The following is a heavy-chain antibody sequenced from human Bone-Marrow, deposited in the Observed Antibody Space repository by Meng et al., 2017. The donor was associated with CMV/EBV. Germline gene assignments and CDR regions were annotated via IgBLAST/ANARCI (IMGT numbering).Heavy chain of an antibody. J-gene: IGHJ4*02. D-gene: IGHD3-22*01. CDR2: INHSGST. Sequence: QVQLKESGPGLVKPSETLSLTCTVSGGSISSYYWSWIRQPPGKGLEWIGEINHSGSTNYNPSLKSRVTISVDTSKNQFSLKLSSVTAADTAVYYCARGVDYYDSSGYYYWGQGALVTVSS. CDR3: ARGVDYYDSSGYYY. V-gene: IGHV4-59*12. CDR1: GGSISSYY.